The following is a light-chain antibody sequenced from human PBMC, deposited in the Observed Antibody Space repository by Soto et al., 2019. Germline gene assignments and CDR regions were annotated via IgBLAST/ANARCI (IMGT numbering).Light chain of an antibody. Sequence: DIQMTQSPSTLSGSVGDRVTITCRASQTISSWLAWYQQKPGKAPKLLIYKASTLKSGVPSRFSGSGSRTEFTLTISSLQPDDFATYFCQHYNSFSLAVGQGTKVDIK. V-gene: IGKV1-5*03. CDR1: QTISSW. J-gene: IGKJ1*01. CDR3: QHYNSFSLA. CDR2: KAS.